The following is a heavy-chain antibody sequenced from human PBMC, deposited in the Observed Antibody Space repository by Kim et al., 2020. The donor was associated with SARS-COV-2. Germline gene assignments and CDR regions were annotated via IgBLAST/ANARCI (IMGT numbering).Heavy chain of an antibody. Sequence: GGSLRLSCAASGFTFDDYAMHWVRQAPGKGLEWVSGISWNSGSIGYADSVKGRFTISRDNAKNSLYLQMNSLRAEDTALYYCEKAKAIVATIYYGMDVWGQGTTVTVSS. CDR2: ISWNSGSI. J-gene: IGHJ6*02. V-gene: IGHV3-9*01. D-gene: IGHD5-12*01. CDR3: EKAKAIVATIYYGMDV. CDR1: GFTFDDYA.